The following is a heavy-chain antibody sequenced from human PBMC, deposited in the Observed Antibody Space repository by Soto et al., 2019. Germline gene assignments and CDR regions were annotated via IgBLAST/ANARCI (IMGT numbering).Heavy chain of an antibody. CDR3: ARERATWIQLWPTLDY. Sequence: VQLVESGGGVVQPGRSLRLSCAASGFTFSSYGMHWVRQAPGKGLEWVAVIWYDGSNKYYADSVKGRFTISRDNSKNTLYLQMKSLRAEDTAVYYCARERATWIQLWPTLDYWGQGTLVTVSS. D-gene: IGHD5-18*01. J-gene: IGHJ4*02. CDR2: IWYDGSNK. CDR1: GFTFSSYG. V-gene: IGHV3-33*01.